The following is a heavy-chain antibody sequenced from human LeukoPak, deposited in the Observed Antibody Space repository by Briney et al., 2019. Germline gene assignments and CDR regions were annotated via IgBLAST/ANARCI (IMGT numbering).Heavy chain of an antibody. V-gene: IGHV4-34*01. CDR3: AKGMGTIIY. D-gene: IGHD5-24*01. CDR1: GGSFSGYY. Sequence: PSETLSLTCAVYGGSFSGYYWSWIRQPPGKGLEWIGEINHSGSTNYDPSLKSRVTKSVDTSKNQVSLKLSSVTAADTAVYYCAKGMGTIIYWGQGTLVTVSS. CDR2: INHSGST. J-gene: IGHJ4*02.